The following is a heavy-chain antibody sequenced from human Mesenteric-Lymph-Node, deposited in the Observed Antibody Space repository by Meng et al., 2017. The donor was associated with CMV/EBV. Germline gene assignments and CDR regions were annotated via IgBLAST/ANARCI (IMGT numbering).Heavy chain of an antibody. D-gene: IGHD3-3*01. CDR1: GYTFTGYF. Sequence: KAYGYTFTGYFLQWVRQAPGQGLEWMGWINPNSSATSYAQKFQGRVTLTRDTSISTAYLDLSRLTSDDTAVYYCAREELVTMDPHFDSWGQGTLVTVSS. V-gene: IGHV1-2*02. CDR3: AREELVTMDPHFDS. CDR2: INPNSSAT. J-gene: IGHJ5*01.